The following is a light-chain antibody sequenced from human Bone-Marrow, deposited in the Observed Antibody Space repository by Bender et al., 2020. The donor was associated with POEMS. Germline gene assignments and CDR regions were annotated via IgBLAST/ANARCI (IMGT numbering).Light chain of an antibody. CDR3: QAWDSGTAV. Sequence: SYGLTQPPSVSVSPGHTANITCSGDQLGDQYASWYQLKPGQSPVLVIHQDRKRPSGIPERFSGSNTGNTATLTISGAQAVDEADYSCQAWDSGTAVFGGGTKLTVL. J-gene: IGLJ2*01. CDR1: QLGDQY. CDR2: QDR. V-gene: IGLV3-1*01.